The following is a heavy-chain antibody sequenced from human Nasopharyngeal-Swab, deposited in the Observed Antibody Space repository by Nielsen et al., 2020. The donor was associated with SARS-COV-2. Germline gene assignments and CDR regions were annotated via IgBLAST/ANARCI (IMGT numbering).Heavy chain of an antibody. J-gene: IGHJ6*02. CDR2: MNPNSGNT. CDR3: ARGGEYCSGGSCYLNYYYGMDV. Sequence: ASVKVSCRASGYTFTSYDINWVRQATGQGLEWMGWMNPNSGNTGYAQKFQGRVTMTRNTSISTAYMELSSLRSDDTAVYYCARGGEYCSGGSCYLNYYYGMDVWGQGTTVTVSS. D-gene: IGHD2-15*01. CDR1: GYTFTSYD. V-gene: IGHV1-8*01.